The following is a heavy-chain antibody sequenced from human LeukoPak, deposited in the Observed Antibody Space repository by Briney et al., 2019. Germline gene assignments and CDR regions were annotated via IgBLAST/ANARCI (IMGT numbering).Heavy chain of an antibody. Sequence: GASVKVSCKASGYTFTSYGISWVRQAPGQGLEWMGWISAYNGNTNYAQKLQGRVTMTTDTSTSTAYMELRSLRSDDTAVYYCARVNRAAAGTYRNYYYYMDVWGKGTTVTISS. CDR3: ARVNRAAAGTYRNYYYYMDV. D-gene: IGHD6-13*01. CDR1: GYTFTSYG. CDR2: ISAYNGNT. J-gene: IGHJ6*03. V-gene: IGHV1-18*01.